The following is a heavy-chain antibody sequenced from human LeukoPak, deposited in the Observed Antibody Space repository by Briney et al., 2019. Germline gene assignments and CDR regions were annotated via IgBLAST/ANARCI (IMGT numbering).Heavy chain of an antibody. V-gene: IGHV4-59*01. CDR2: IYYSGST. CDR3: ARSGRSSYYYMDV. Sequence: SETLSLTCTASGGSISSYYWSWIRQPPGKGLEWIGYIYYSGSTNYNPSLKSRVTISVDTSKNQFSLKLSSVTAADTAVYYCARSGRSSYYYMDVWGKGTTVTVSS. D-gene: IGHD3-10*01. CDR1: GGSISSYY. J-gene: IGHJ6*03.